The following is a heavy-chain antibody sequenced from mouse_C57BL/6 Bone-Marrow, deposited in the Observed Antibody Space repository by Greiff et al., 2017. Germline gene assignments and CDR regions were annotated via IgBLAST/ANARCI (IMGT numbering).Heavy chain of an antibody. Sequence: QVQLQQPGTELVKPGASVKLSCKASGYTFTSYWMHWVKQRPGQGLAWIGNINPNNGGTNYNEQFKNKATLAVDKSSSAAYMQRSSLTSEDSAVYYCATSWDRYFDVWGTGATVTVSS. CDR2: INPNNGGT. CDR3: ATSWDRYFDV. CDR1: GYTFTSYW. J-gene: IGHJ1*03. D-gene: IGHD4-1*01. V-gene: IGHV1-53*01.